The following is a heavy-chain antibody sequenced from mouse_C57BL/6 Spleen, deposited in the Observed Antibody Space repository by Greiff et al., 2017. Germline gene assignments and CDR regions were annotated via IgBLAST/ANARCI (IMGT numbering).Heavy chain of an antibody. CDR2: ISDGGSYT. D-gene: IGHD2-1*01. CDR1: GFTFSSYA. CDR3: ARRGGNYGNYNAMDY. J-gene: IGHJ4*01. V-gene: IGHV5-4*01. Sequence: EVQVVESGGGLVKPGGSLKLSCAASGFTFSSYAMSWVRQTPEKRLEWVATISDGGSYTYYPDNVKGRFTISRDNAKNNLYLQMSHLKSEDTAMYYCARRGGNYGNYNAMDYWGQGTSVTVSS.